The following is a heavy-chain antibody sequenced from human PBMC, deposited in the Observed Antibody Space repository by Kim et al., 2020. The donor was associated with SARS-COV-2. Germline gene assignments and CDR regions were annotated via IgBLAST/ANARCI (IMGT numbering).Heavy chain of an antibody. Sequence: GGSLRLSCAASGFTFSTYAMAWVRQAPGKGLEWVSAISGSGDSTYYADSVKGRFTISRDNSKNTLYLQMNSLRAEDTAVYYCAKDGQLNCGGDCYFARYWYFDLWGRGTLVTVSS. D-gene: IGHD2-21*01. CDR3: AKDGQLNCGGDCYFARYWYFDL. J-gene: IGHJ2*01. V-gene: IGHV3-23*01. CDR2: ISGSGDST. CDR1: GFTFSTYA.